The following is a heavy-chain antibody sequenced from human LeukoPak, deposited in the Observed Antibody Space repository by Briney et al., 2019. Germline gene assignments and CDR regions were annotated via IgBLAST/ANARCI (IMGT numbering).Heavy chain of an antibody. CDR1: GYTFTGYY. V-gene: IGHV1-2*02. CDR3: ARDTAMVEYFDY. Sequence: ASVKVSCKASGYTFTGYYMHWVRQAPGQGLEWMGWINPNSGGTDYAQKFQGRVTMTRDTSISTAYMELSRLRSDDTAVYYCARDTAMVEYFDYWGQGTLVTVSS. J-gene: IGHJ4*02. D-gene: IGHD5-18*01. CDR2: INPNSGGT.